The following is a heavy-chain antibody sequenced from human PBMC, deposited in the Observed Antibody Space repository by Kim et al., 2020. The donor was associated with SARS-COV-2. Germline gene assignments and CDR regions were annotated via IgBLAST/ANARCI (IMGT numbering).Heavy chain of an antibody. CDR1: GGSISTSNYY. V-gene: IGHV4-39*01. CDR3: ARSSTTVTSRFGF. J-gene: IGHJ4*02. CDR2: IYYRGST. D-gene: IGHD4-17*01. Sequence: SETLSLTCSVSGGSISTSNYYWGWIRQSPGKGLEWIGSIYYRGSTYYNPSLKSRVTISADTSKSQFSLKLTSVTAADTAVYYCARSSTTVTSRFGFWGQGILVTVSS.